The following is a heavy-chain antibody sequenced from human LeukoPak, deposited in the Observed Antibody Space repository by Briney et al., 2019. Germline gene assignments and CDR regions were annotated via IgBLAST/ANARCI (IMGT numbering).Heavy chain of an antibody. V-gene: IGHV3-13*01. CDR1: GFTFSSYD. D-gene: IGHD3-10*01. Sequence: GGSLRLSCAASGFTFSSYDMHWVRQATGKGLEWVSAIGTAGDTYYPGSVKGRFTISRENAKNSLYLQMNSLRVGDTAVYYCARGRFGELFDYWGQGTLVTVSS. CDR2: IGTAGDT. J-gene: IGHJ4*02. CDR3: ARGRFGELFDY.